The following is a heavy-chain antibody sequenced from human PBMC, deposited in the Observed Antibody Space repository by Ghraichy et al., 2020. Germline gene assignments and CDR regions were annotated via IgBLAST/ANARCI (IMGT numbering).Heavy chain of an antibody. Sequence: ASVKVSCKASGYTFTRYAMNWVRQAPGQGLEWMGWINTNTGNPTYAQGFTGRFVFSLDTSVSTTYLQISSLQAEDTAVYYCARPGGDDAFDIWGQGTMVTVSS. CDR3: ARPGGDDAFDI. V-gene: IGHV7-4-1*02. CDR2: INTNTGNP. J-gene: IGHJ3*02. D-gene: IGHD4-23*01. CDR1: GYTFTRYA.